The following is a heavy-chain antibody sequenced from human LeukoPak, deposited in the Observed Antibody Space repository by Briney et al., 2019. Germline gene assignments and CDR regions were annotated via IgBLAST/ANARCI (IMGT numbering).Heavy chain of an antibody. CDR3: ARDPDLAGAPLGDF. V-gene: IGHV3-21*01. D-gene: IGHD6-19*01. CDR1: GFTFSRYS. Sequence: GGSLRLSCAASGFTFSRYSMNWVRQAPGKGLEWVSSISSKSTYIYYPDSVKGRFTISRDNAKNSLYLQMNSLRVDDTAVYYCARDPDLAGAPLGDFWGQGILVTVSP. J-gene: IGHJ4*02. CDR2: ISSKSTYI.